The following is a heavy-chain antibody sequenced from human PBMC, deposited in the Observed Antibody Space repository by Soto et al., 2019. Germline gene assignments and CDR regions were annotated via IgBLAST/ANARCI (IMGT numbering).Heavy chain of an antibody. D-gene: IGHD3-10*01. CDR2: ISYDGSNK. V-gene: IGHV3-30*18. CDR1: GFTFSDFG. J-gene: IGHJ6*02. Sequence: QVQLVESGGGVVQPGRSLRLSCAASGFTFSDFGIHWVRQAPGKGLEWVSFISYDGSNKYSADSLKGRSTISRDNSKNTVDLQMSSLRPEDTAVYYCAKDSGGGSNHHYYGLDVRGQGATVTVAS. CDR3: AKDSGGGSNHHYYGLDV.